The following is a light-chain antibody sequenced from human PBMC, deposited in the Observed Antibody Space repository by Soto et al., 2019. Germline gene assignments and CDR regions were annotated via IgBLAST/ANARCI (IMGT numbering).Light chain of an antibody. Sequence: QSALTQPASVSGSPGQSITLSCTGTSSDIGGYDYVSWYQRHPGKAPKLIIYDVNNRPSGVSNRFSGSKSGNTASLTTSGLQAEDEADYYCTSYASGSSHVVFGGGTKVTVL. CDR1: SSDIGGYDY. J-gene: IGLJ2*01. CDR3: TSYASGSSHVV. V-gene: IGLV2-14*01. CDR2: DVN.